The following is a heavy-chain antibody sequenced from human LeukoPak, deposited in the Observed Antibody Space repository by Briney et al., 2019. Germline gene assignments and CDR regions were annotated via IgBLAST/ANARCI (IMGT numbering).Heavy chain of an antibody. D-gene: IGHD3-3*01. V-gene: IGHV4-34*01. CDR2: INHSGST. Sequence: PSETLSLTCAVYGGSFSGDYWSWIRQPPGKGLEWIGEINHSGSTNYNPSLKSRVTISVDTSKKQFSLNLSSVTAADTALYYCARVIGDSGDYFDYWGQGTLVTVSS. CDR1: GGSFSGDY. CDR3: ARVIGDSGDYFDY. J-gene: IGHJ4*02.